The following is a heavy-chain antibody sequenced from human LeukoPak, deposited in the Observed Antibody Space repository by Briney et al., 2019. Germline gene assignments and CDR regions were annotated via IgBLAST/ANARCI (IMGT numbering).Heavy chain of an antibody. CDR2: IDPSDSYT. CDR3: ARGIGYCSGGSCYTYWFDP. Sequence: GASLQISCKGSGYSFTSYWISWVRQLPGKGLEWMGRIDPSDSYTNYSPSFQGHVTISADKSISTAYLQWSSLKASDTAMYYCARGIGYCSGGSCYTYWFDPWGQGTLVTVSS. D-gene: IGHD2-15*01. V-gene: IGHV5-10-1*01. J-gene: IGHJ5*02. CDR1: GYSFTSYW.